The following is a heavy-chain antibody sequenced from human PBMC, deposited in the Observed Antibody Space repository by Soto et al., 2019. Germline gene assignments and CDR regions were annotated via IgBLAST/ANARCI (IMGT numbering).Heavy chain of an antibody. CDR3: ARSIAARRTVDY. D-gene: IGHD6-6*01. J-gene: IGHJ4*01. CDR2: VNPNSGGT. V-gene: IGHV1-2*02. Sequence: SVKVSCKASGYTFTAYYMHWVRQAPGQGLEWMGWVNPNSGGTNYAQKFQGRVTMTRDTSITTAYMELSRLRSDDTAVYYCARSIAARRTVDYWGQGTLVTVSS. CDR1: GYTFTAYY.